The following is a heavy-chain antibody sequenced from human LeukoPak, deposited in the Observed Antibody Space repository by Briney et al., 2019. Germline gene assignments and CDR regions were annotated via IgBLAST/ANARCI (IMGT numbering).Heavy chain of an antibody. V-gene: IGHV3-23*01. CDR3: AKESATPGDLDC. CDR1: GFTFSNVW. J-gene: IGHJ4*02. Sequence: GGSLRLSCAASGFTFSNVWMNWVRQAPGKGLEWVSAIGVGGSTYYADSVKGRFTISRDNSKDTLYLQMNRLRAEDTAIYYCAKESATPGDLDCWGQGTLVTVSS. D-gene: IGHD7-27*01. CDR2: IGVGGST.